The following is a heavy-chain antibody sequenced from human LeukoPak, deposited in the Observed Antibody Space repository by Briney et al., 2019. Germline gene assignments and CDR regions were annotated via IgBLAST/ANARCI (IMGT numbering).Heavy chain of an antibody. D-gene: IGHD4-17*01. CDR3: AKDRDDYGDADY. V-gene: IGHV3-23*01. CDR2: ISNVGRSK. J-gene: IGHJ4*02. CDR1: RFTFRNYA. Sequence: PGGSLRLSCAASRFTFRNYAMSWVRQAPGKGLEWVSGISNVGRSKYYADSVKGRFTISRDNSKNTVHLQMNSLRAEDTAVYYCAKDRDDYGDADYWGQGTLVAVSS.